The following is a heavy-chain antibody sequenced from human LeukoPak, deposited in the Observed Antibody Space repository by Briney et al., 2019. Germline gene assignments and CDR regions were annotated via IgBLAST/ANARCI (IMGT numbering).Heavy chain of an antibody. D-gene: IGHD2-15*01. CDR3: ARGLSSFCSGGSCSFTYFDY. Sequence: SETLSLTCAVSGGSFSGNYWSWIRQPPGEGLEWIGEINHSGSTSYNPSLTGRVTISVDTSKNQFSLNLSSVTAADTAVYYCARGLSSFCSGGSCSFTYFDYWGQGTLVSVSS. CDR2: INHSGST. J-gene: IGHJ4*02. CDR1: GGSFSGNY. V-gene: IGHV4-34*01.